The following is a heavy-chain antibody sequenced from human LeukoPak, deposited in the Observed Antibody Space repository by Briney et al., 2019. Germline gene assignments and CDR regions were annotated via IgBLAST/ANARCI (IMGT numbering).Heavy chain of an antibody. J-gene: IGHJ4*02. CDR1: GYSVSSDCY. Sequence: SETLSLTCAVSGYSVSSDCYWGWIRQSPGTGLQWIASIHHRGTTHYNPSLRSRFTISLDTSKKQFSLKVNFVTAADTAVYYCARVFGFGVVTPYFDYWAREPWSPSPQ. D-gene: IGHD3-3*01. CDR3: ARVFGFGVVTPYFDY. V-gene: IGHV4-38-2*01. CDR2: IHHRGTT.